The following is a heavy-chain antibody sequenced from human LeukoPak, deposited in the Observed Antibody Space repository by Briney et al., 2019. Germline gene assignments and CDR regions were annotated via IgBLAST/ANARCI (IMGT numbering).Heavy chain of an antibody. CDR3: TWSGEAD. Sequence: GGSLRLSCAASGFTFNSYWMNWVRQAPGKGLEWVANIQGGGREKYYLDSVKGRFTISRDSAKNSVYLQMNSLRVDDTAVYFCTWSGEADWGQGTLVTVSS. CDR2: IQGGGREK. CDR1: GFTFNSYW. V-gene: IGHV3-7*01. D-gene: IGHD3-3*01. J-gene: IGHJ4*02.